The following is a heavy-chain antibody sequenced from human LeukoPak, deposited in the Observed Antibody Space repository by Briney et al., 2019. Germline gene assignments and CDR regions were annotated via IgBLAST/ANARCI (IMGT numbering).Heavy chain of an antibody. CDR3: TALTYYFDSSGYLVWRFDF. CDR1: EFAFSTYN. Sequence: GGSLRLSCAASEFAFSTYNMNWVRQAPGKGLEWVGRIKSKTNGGTTDYAAPVKGRFTISRDDSKNTLYLQMNSLKTEDTAVYYCTALTYYFDSSGYLVWRFDFWGQGTLVTVSS. D-gene: IGHD3-22*01. J-gene: IGHJ4*02. CDR2: IKSKTNGGTT. V-gene: IGHV3-15*07.